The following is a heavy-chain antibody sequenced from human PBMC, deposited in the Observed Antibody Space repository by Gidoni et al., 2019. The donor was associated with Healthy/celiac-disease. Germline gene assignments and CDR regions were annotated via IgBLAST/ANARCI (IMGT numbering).Heavy chain of an antibody. J-gene: IGHJ4*02. CDR1: GCTFGDYA. CDR2: IRSKAYGGTT. D-gene: IGHD5-18*01. V-gene: IGHV3-49*03. CDR3: TRETRGYSYNPPFDY. Sequence: EVQLVESGGGLVQPGRSLRLSCTASGCTFGDYAMSWFRQAPGKGLEWVGFIRSKAYGGTTEYAASVKGRFTISRDDSKSIAYLQMNSLKTEDTAVYYCTRETRGYSYNPPFDYWGQGTLVTVSS.